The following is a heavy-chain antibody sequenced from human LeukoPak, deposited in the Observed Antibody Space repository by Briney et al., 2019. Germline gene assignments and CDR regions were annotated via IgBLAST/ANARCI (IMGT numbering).Heavy chain of an antibody. V-gene: IGHV4-38-2*01. J-gene: IGHJ4*02. Sequence: SETLSLTCAVSGYSISSGYYWGWIRQLPGEGLEWTGNIYHSVNTYYNPSLKSRVTISVDMSNNQFSLKLISVTAADTAEYYCARISYYYDDSGHPGYFDYWGQGTLVTVSS. D-gene: IGHD3-22*01. CDR2: IYHSVNT. CDR1: GYSISSGYY. CDR3: ARISYYYDDSGHPGYFDY.